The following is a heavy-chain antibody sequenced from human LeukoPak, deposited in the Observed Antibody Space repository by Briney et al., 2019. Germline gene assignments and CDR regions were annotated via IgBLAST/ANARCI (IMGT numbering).Heavy chain of an antibody. J-gene: IGHJ4*02. Sequence: GGFLRLSCAASGFTFTSYAMSWVRQAPGKGLEWVSAISGGGGSTYYADSVKGRFTVSRDNSKNTLYVQMNSLRAEDTAVYYCAKDTGLLWFGEAWGQGTLVTVSS. CDR1: GFTFTSYA. V-gene: IGHV3-23*01. D-gene: IGHD3-10*01. CDR2: ISGGGGST. CDR3: AKDTGLLWFGEA.